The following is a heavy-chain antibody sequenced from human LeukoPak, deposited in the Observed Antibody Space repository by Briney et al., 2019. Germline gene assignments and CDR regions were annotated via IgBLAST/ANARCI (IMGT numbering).Heavy chain of an antibody. CDR2: ISGSGGST. J-gene: IGHJ6*02. Sequence: GGSLRLSCAASGFTFSSYAMSWVRQAPGKGLEWVSAISGSGGSTYYADSVKGRFTISRDNSKNTLYLQMNSLRAEDTAVYYCATSYSSSWYNLYYYGMDVWGQGTTVTVSS. CDR3: ATSYSSSWYNLYYYGMDV. V-gene: IGHV3-23*01. CDR1: GFTFSSYA. D-gene: IGHD6-13*01.